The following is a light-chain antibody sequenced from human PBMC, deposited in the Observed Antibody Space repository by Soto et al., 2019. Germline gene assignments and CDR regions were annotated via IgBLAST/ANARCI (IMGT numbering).Light chain of an antibody. CDR2: NNN. J-gene: IGLJ1*01. Sequence: QSVLTQPPSASGTPGQRVTISCSGSSSNIGSNTVNWYQQLPGTAPKLPIYNNNQRPSGVPDRFSGSNSGTSASLAISGLQSEDEADYYCAAWDDSLNGLLFGTGTKVTVL. V-gene: IGLV1-44*01. CDR1: SSNIGSNT. CDR3: AAWDDSLNGLL.